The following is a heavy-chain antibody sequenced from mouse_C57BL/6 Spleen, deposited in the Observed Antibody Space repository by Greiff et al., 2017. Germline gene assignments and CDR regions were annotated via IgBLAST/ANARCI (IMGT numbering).Heavy chain of an antibody. CDR3: MAYGNYWYFDV. D-gene: IGHD2-1*01. J-gene: IGHJ1*03. CDR1: GYSITSGYY. V-gene: IGHV3-6*01. CDR2: ISYDGSN. Sequence: EVKVEESGPGLVKPSQSLSLTCSVTGYSITSGYYWNWIRQFPGNKLEWMGYISYDGSNNYNPSLKNRISITRDTSKNQFFLKLNSVTTEDTATYYCMAYGNYWYFDVWGTGTTVTVSS.